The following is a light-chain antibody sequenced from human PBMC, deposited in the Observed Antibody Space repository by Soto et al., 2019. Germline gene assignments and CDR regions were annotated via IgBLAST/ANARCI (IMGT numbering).Light chain of an antibody. V-gene: IGKV1-39*01. CDR3: QQSYSTPPL. CDR2: AAS. J-gene: IGKJ3*01. Sequence: DIPMTQSPSSLSASVGDRVTITCRASQSISSYLNWYQQKPGKAPKLLIYAASSLQSGVPSRFSGSGSGTDFTLTSSSLQPEDFATYYCQQSYSTPPLFGPGTKVDIK. CDR1: QSISSY.